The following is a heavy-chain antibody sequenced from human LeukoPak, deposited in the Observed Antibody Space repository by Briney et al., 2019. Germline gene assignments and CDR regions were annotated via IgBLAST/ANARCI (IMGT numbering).Heavy chain of an antibody. D-gene: IGHD6-25*01. CDR1: GFIFSGYW. J-gene: IGHJ6*02. Sequence: GGSLRLSCAASGFIFSGYWMTWVRQAPGKGLERVASIKQDGSDQHYVDAVEGRFTISRDNAKNSLYLQMNNLRADDTAVYYCAKNIAAPGRDSYYLYGMDVWGQGTTVTVSS. CDR3: AKNIAAPGRDSYYLYGMDV. CDR2: IKQDGSDQ. V-gene: IGHV3-7*01.